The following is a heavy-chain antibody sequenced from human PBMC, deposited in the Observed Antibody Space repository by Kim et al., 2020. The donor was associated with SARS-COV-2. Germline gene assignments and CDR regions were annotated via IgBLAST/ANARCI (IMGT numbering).Heavy chain of an antibody. CDR2: ISSSSSTI. CDR1: GFTFSSYS. J-gene: IGHJ6*02. D-gene: IGHD2-2*01. Sequence: GGSRRLSCAASGFTFSSYSMNWVRQAPGKGLEWVSYISSSSSTIYYADSVKGRFTISRDNAKNSLYLQMNSLRAEDTAVYYCASQEDRYCSSTSCYEYYYYGMDVWGQGTTVTVSS. V-gene: IGHV3-48*04. CDR3: ASQEDRYCSSTSCYEYYYYGMDV.